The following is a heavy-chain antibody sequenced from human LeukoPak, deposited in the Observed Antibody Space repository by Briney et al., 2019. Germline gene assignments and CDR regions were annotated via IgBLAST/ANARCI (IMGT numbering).Heavy chain of an antibody. D-gene: IGHD3-16*01. V-gene: IGHV3-49*04. CDR1: GFTVSSNY. J-gene: IGHJ6*03. Sequence: GGSLRLSCAASGFTVSSNYMSWVRQAPGKGLEWVGFVRSKAYGGTTEYAASVKGRFTISRDDSKSIAYLQMNSLKTEDTAVYYCTRDPNYDYVWGSPSYYYYYMDVWGKGTRVTVSS. CDR2: VRSKAYGGTT. CDR3: TRDPNYDYVWGSPSYYYYYMDV.